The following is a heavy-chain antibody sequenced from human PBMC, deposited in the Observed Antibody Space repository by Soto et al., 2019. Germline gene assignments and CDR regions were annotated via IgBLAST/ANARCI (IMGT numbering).Heavy chain of an antibody. Sequence: GGSLRLSCAASGFTFSSYAMSWVRQAPGKGLEWVSAISGSGGSTYYADSVKGRFPISRDNSKNTLYLQMNSLRAEDTAVYYCANDPKLLRYFDPWGQGTLVTVSS. V-gene: IGHV3-23*01. CDR3: ANDPKLLRYFDP. J-gene: IGHJ5*02. CDR1: GFTFSSYA. D-gene: IGHD3-9*01. CDR2: ISGSGGST.